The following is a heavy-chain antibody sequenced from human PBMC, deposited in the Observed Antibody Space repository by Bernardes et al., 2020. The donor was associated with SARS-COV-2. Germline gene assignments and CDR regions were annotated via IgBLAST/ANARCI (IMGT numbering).Heavy chain of an antibody. V-gene: IGHV3-74*01. CDR1: GFTFSNYW. CDR3: ARDFGGTSDY. Sequence: GGSLRLSCAASGFTFSNYWMHWVRQAPGKGLVWVSRINEDGSITYYGDSVRGRFTIYRDNAKNTLYLQMNSLRADDTAVYYCARDFGGTSDYWGQGTLVTVSS. J-gene: IGHJ4*02. CDR2: INEDGSIT. D-gene: IGHD2-15*01.